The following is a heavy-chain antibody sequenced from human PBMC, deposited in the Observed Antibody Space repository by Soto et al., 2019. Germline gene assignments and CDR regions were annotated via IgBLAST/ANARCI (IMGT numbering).Heavy chain of an antibody. V-gene: IGHV4-31*03. D-gene: IGHD3-22*01. Sequence: TLSLTCTVSGGSINSGGYYWSWIRQHPGKGLEWIGYINYSGSTNYNPSLKSRITISRDTSKNQFSLKLSSVTAADTAVYYCGRNYYNRKVYGYWGQGTLVTVSS. CDR3: GRNYYNRKVYGY. CDR1: GGSINSGGYY. CDR2: INYSGST. J-gene: IGHJ4*02.